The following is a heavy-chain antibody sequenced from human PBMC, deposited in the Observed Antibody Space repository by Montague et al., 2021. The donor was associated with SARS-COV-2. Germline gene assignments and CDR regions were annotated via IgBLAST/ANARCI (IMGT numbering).Heavy chain of an antibody. V-gene: IGHV4-34*01. CDR3: ARGRVVGALAFYYYGMDA. CDR1: GGSFSGYY. Sequence: SETLSLTCAVYGGSFSGYYWSWIRQPPGKGLEWIGEINHSGSTNYNPSLKSRVTISVDTSKNQFSLKLSSVTAADTAVYYCARGRVVGALAFYYYGMDAWGQGTTVTVSS. J-gene: IGHJ6*02. D-gene: IGHD1-26*01. CDR2: INHSGST.